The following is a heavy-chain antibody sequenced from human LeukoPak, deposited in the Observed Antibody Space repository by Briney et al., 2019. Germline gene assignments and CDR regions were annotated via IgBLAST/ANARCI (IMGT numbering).Heavy chain of an antibody. V-gene: IGHV4-39*01. Sequence: LETLSLTCTVSGDSISSSSYYWGWIRQPPGKGLEWIGSIYYSGSTYYNPSLKSRVTISVDTSKNQFSLKLSSVTAADTAVYYCARNSDYWGQGTLVTVSS. CDR1: GDSISSSSYY. CDR2: IYYSGST. CDR3: ARNSDY. J-gene: IGHJ4*02.